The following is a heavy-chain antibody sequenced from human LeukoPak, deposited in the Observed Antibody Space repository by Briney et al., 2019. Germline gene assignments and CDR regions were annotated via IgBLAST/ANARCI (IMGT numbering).Heavy chain of an antibody. CDR2: ISGSGEIT. Sequence: PGGSLRLSCAASRFIFSSYAMNWVRQAPGKGLEWISAISGSGEITYYADSVKGRFTISRDNSKNTLYLQMNSLRAEDTAVYYCTKSLEGAQDYWGQGTLVTVSS. D-gene: IGHD1-26*01. J-gene: IGHJ4*02. CDR3: TKSLEGAQDY. CDR1: RFIFSSYA. V-gene: IGHV3-23*01.